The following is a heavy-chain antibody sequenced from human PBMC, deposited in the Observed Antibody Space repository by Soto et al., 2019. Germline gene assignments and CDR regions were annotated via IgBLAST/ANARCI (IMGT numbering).Heavy chain of an antibody. V-gene: IGHV4-34*01. CDR1: GGSFSGYY. CDR2: INHSGST. Sequence: QVQLQQWGAGLLKPSETLSLTCAVYGGSFSGYYWSWIRQPPGKGLEWIGEINHSGSTNYNPSLKSRVTISVDTSKIQFSLKLSSVTAADTAVYYCARGKYRTVTPGEPFDYWGQGTLVTVSS. J-gene: IGHJ4*02. D-gene: IGHD4-17*01. CDR3: ARGKYRTVTPGEPFDY.